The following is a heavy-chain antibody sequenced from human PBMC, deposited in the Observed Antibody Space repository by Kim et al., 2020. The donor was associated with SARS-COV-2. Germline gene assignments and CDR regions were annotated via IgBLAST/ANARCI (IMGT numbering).Heavy chain of an antibody. V-gene: IGHV3-21*01. Sequence: NGDSGKGRFTITRDNTKNSLHLQMKSLRVEDTAVYYCARATGDYWGQGTLVTVSS. CDR3: ARATGDY. J-gene: IGHJ4*02. D-gene: IGHD3-10*01.